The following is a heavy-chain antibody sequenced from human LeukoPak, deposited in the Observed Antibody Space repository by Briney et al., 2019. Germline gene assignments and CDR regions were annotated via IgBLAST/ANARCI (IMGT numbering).Heavy chain of an antibody. J-gene: IGHJ4*02. CDR3: ATVSVSGAYFDY. D-gene: IGHD1-26*01. CDR1: GGTFSSYA. CDR2: FDPEDGET. Sequence: ASVKVSCKASGGTFSSYAISWVRQAPGKGLEWMGGFDPEDGETIYAQKFQGRVTMTEDTSTDTAYMELSSLRSENTAVYYCATVSVSGAYFDYWGQGTLVTVSS. V-gene: IGHV1-24*01.